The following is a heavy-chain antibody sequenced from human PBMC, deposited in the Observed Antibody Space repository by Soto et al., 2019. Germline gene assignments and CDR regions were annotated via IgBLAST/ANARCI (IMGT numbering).Heavy chain of an antibody. J-gene: IGHJ4*02. V-gene: IGHV3-30*03. CDR1: GFTFSNYD. CDR2: ISYDGTNK. D-gene: IGHD3-22*01. CDR3: SSGYSG. Sequence: GGSLRLSCAASGFTFSNYDMYWVRQAPGKGLEWVAVISYDGTNKYYADSVKGRFSISRDNFNNTLYLQMNSLRAEDAALYYCSSGYSGWGQGTLVTVS.